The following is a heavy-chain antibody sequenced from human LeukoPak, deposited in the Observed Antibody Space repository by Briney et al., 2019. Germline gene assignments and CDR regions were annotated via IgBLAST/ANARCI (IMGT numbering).Heavy chain of an antibody. CDR2: ISAYNGNT. Sequence: ASVKVSCKASGYTFTSYGISWVRQAPGQGLEWMGWISAYNGNTNYAQKLQGRVTMTTDTSTSTAYMELRSLRSDDTAVYYCARSTGYFDWLGAFDIWGQGTMVTVSP. CDR1: GYTFTSYG. D-gene: IGHD3-9*01. J-gene: IGHJ3*02. V-gene: IGHV1-18*04. CDR3: ARSTGYFDWLGAFDI.